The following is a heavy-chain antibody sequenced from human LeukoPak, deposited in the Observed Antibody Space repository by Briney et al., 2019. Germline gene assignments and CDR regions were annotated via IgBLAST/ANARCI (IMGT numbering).Heavy chain of an antibody. J-gene: IGHJ5*02. D-gene: IGHD2-15*01. CDR2: IYHSGST. Sequence: SETLSLTCTVSGYSISSGYYWGRIRQPPGKGLEWIGSIYHSGSTYYNPSLKSRITISVDTSKNQFSLKLSSVTAADTAVYYCTRRPYCSGGSCYGTGAWFDPWGQGTLVTVSS. CDR3: TRRPYCSGGSCYGTGAWFDP. CDR1: GYSISSGYY. V-gene: IGHV4-38-2*02.